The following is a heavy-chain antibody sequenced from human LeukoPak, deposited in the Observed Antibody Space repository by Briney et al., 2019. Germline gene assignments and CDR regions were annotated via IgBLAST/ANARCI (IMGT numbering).Heavy chain of an antibody. Sequence: QSGGSLRLSCAASGFTFSSYGMHWVRQAPGKGLEWVAVISYDGSNKYYADSVKGRFTISRDNSKDTLYLQMNSLRAEDTAVYYCAKDLVSYDSSGYPFDDWGQGTLVTVSS. CDR2: ISYDGSNK. J-gene: IGHJ4*02. V-gene: IGHV3-30*18. D-gene: IGHD3-22*01. CDR3: AKDLVSYDSSGYPFDD. CDR1: GFTFSSYG.